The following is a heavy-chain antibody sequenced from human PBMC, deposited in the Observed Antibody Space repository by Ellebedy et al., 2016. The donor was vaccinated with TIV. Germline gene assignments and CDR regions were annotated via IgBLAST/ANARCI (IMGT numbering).Heavy chain of an antibody. CDR2: INWNRGSI. J-gene: IGHJ4*02. D-gene: IGHD2-15*01. CDR1: GFRFEDYD. V-gene: IGHV3-9*01. CDR3: ARGGQKGTASD. Sequence: SLKISCVASGFRFEDYDMHWVRQLPGKGLEWVSSINWNRGSIGYADSVRGRFTISRDNARNSLFLQMMSLRAEDTAVYYCARGGQKGTASDWGQGTLVTVSS.